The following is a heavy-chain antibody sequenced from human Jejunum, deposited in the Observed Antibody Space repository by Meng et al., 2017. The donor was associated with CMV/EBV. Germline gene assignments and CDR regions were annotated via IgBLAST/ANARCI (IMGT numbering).Heavy chain of an antibody. CDR3: AKDNVDEKIAVRGKKNWFDP. V-gene: IGHV3-30*02. J-gene: IGHJ5*02. CDR2: IRYDGSNK. CDR1: FSSYG. Sequence: FSSYGMHWVRQAPGKGLEWVAFIRYDGSNKYYADSVKGRFTISRDNSKNTLYLQMNSLRAEDSAVYYCAKDNVDEKIAVRGKKNWFDPWGQGTLVTVSS. D-gene: IGHD6-6*01.